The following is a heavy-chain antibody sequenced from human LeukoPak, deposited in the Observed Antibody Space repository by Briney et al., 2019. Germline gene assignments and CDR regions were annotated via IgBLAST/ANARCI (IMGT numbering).Heavy chain of an antibody. CDR2: INPNSGGT. CDR1: GYTFTGYY. D-gene: IGHD3-10*01. Sequence: GASVKVSCKASGYTFTGYYMHWVRQAPGQGLEGMGWINPNSGGTNYAQKFQGRVTMTRNTSISTAYMELSRLRSDDTAVYYCTRDHGSGSYYADYWSQGTLVTVSS. V-gene: IGHV1-2*02. J-gene: IGHJ4*02. CDR3: TRDHGSGSYYADY.